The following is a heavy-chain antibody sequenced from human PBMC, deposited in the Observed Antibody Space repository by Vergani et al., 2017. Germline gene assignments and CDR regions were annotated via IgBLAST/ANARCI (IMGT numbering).Heavy chain of an antibody. J-gene: IGHJ4*02. CDR1: GGSISSGSYY. Sequence: QVQLQESGPGLVKPSQTLSLTCTVSGGSISSGSYYWSWIRQPAGKGLEWIGRIYTSGSTYYNPSLKSRVTISVDTSKNQFSRKLSSVTAADTAVYYCARDSGDYYYFDYWGQGTLVTVSS. V-gene: IGHV4-61*02. CDR2: IYTSGST. D-gene: IGHD4-17*01. CDR3: ARDSGDYYYFDY.